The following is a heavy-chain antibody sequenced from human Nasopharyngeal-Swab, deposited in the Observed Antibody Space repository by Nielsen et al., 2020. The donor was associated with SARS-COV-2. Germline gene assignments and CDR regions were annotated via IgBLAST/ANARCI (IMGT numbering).Heavy chain of an antibody. V-gene: IGHV3-23*01. CDR2: VRGSSGST. CDR1: GFTFSNHA. CDR3: ARVVSDSSGWYHFDY. J-gene: IGHJ4*02. Sequence: GGSLRPSCAASGFTFSNHATSWVRQAPGKGLEWVSAVRGSSGSTSYSDSVTGRFTIPRDNSKNTLYLQLNTLRPEDTAVYFCARVVSDSSGWYHFDYWGQGTLVTVSS. D-gene: IGHD6-19*01.